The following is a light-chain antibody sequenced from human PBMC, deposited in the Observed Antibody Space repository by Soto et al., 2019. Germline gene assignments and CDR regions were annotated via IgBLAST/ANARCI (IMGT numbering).Light chain of an antibody. J-gene: IGKJ3*01. CDR3: QHYYTTPFT. Sequence: DIVMTQSPDSLAVSLGERATINCKSSQSVLSSSNNENYLAWYQQKPRQPPKLLIYWASTRDSGVPDRISGSGSGTHFSLTISSLQAEDVAVYYCQHYYTTPFTFGPGTKVDIK. CDR2: WAS. V-gene: IGKV4-1*01. CDR1: QSVLSSSNNENY.